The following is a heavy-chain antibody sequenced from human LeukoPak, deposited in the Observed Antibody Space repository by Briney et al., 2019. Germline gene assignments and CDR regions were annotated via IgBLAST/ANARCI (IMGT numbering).Heavy chain of an antibody. CDR2: VKSKTDGGTT. D-gene: IGHD1-1*01. CDR1: GFTFDNAW. Sequence: PGGSLRLSCAASGFTFDNAWMNWVRQAPGKGLEWVGRVKSKTDGGTTDYAAPVKGRFTISRDDSENTLFLQLNSLKTEDTALYYVPPVEPPSPIAEKYFAYWGQGTLSPSPQ. CDR3: PPVEPPSPIAEKYFAY. J-gene: IGHJ4*02. V-gene: IGHV3-15*01.